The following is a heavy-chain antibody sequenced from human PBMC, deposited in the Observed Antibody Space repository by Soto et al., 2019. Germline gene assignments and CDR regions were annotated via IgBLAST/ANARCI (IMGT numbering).Heavy chain of an antibody. J-gene: IGHJ4*02. D-gene: IGHD2-2*01. V-gene: IGHV3-23*01. CDR3: AKDRPDTTTSVHFYY. Sequence: GGSLRLSCTASGFTFNTYAMSWVRQAPGKGLEWVSGISGSGFSTYYADSVNGRFTISRDNSKNTLYLQMNSLRAEDTATYYCAKDRPDTTTSVHFYYWGQGALVTVSA. CDR2: ISGSGFST. CDR1: GFTFNTYA.